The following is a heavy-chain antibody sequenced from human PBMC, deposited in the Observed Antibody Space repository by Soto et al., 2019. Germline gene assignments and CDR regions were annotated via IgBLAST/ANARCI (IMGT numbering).Heavy chain of an antibody. CDR2: IYHSGST. D-gene: IGHD2-8*01. CDR3: ASGQMVYAC. Sequence: SETLSLTCAVSGGSISSGGYSLSWIRQPPGKGLEWIGYIYHSGSTHYNPSLKSRVTISVDRSKNQFSLKLSSVTAADTAVYYCASGQMVYACWGQGTLVPVSS. V-gene: IGHV4-30-2*01. CDR1: GGSISSGGYS. J-gene: IGHJ4*02.